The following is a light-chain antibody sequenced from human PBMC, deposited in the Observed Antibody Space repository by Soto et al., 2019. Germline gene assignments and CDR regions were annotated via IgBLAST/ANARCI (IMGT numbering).Light chain of an antibody. CDR3: QQYSTSPKT. CDR1: QSVSSNY. J-gene: IGKJ4*01. V-gene: IGKV3-20*01. CDR2: GTS. Sequence: DIVLTQSPGTLSLSPGERDTLSCRASQSVSSNYLAWYQQRPGQAPRLLIYGTSSRATGIPDRFSGSGSGTDVTLTISRLEPEDFAVYYCQQYSTSPKTFGGGTKVEIK.